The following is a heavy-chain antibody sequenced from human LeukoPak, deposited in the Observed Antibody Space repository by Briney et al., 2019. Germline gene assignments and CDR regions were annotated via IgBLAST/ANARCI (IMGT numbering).Heavy chain of an antibody. D-gene: IGHD3-22*01. V-gene: IGHV3-53*01. Sequence: PGGSLRLSCAASGFTVSSNYMSWVRQAPGEGLEWVSVIYSGGGTYYADSVKGRFTISRDNSKNTLYLQMNSLRAEDTAVYYCARTSIDYYYDSSGYYLDYWGQGTLVTVSS. CDR3: ARTSIDYYYDSSGYYLDY. CDR2: IYSGGGT. CDR1: GFTVSSNY. J-gene: IGHJ4*02.